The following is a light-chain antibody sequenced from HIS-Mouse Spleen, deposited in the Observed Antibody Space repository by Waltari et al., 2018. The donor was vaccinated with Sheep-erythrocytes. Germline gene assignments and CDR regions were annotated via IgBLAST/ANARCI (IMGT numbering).Light chain of an antibody. J-gene: IGLJ3*02. CDR1: SSDVGSYNL. V-gene: IGLV2-23*01. Sequence: QSALTQPASVSGSPGQSITISCTGTSSDVGSYNLVSWYQQHPGKAPKLIIYEGSKRPSWVSTRFSGSKSGNTASLTISGLQAEDEADYYCCSYAGSSTPWVFGGGTKLTVL. CDR3: CSYAGSSTPWV. CDR2: EGS.